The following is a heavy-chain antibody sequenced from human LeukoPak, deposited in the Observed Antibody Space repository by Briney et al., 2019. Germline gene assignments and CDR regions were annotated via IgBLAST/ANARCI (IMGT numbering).Heavy chain of an antibody. J-gene: IGHJ4*02. V-gene: IGHV3-15*01. CDR1: GLTFSNAW. CDR3: TTREKHLDY. CDR2: IKRKSDGGTA. Sequence: AGGSLRLSCAASGLTFSNAWMSWVRQAPGKGLEWVGRIKRKSDGGTADYAAPVKGRFTISRDDSKNTLYLQVNSLKTEDTAVYYCTTREKHLDYWGQGTLVTVSS.